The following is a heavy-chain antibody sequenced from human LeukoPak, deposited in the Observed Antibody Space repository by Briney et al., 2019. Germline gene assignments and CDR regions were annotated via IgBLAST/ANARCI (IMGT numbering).Heavy chain of an antibody. V-gene: IGHV3-30*02. Sequence: GGSLRLSCAASGFNFRGSGMHWVRQAPGKGLEWVAFIQYDTSQIYYADSVKGRFTISRDNPKNTVYLQMNSLRAEDTAVYYCAKEYSGSFSPFPSYFDYWGQGTLVTVSS. CDR1: GFNFRGSG. D-gene: IGHD1-26*01. CDR3: AKEYSGSFSPFPSYFDY. CDR2: IQYDTSQI. J-gene: IGHJ4*02.